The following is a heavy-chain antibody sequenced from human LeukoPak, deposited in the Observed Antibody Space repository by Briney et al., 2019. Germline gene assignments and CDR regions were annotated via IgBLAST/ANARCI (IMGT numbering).Heavy chain of an antibody. D-gene: IGHD3-22*01. V-gene: IGHV4-31*03. CDR3: ARDYDSSGYYYGWFDP. CDR1: GVSISSGGYY. Sequence: PSETLSLTCTVSGVSISSGGYYWSWLRQNPGKGLEWIVYIYYSGSTYYNPSLKSRVTISVDRSKNQFSLKLSSVTAADTAVYYCARDYDSSGYYYGWFDPWGQGTLVTVSS. CDR2: IYYSGST. J-gene: IGHJ5*02.